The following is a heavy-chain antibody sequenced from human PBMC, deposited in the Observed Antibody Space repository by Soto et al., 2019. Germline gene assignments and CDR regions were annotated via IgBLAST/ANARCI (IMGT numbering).Heavy chain of an antibody. V-gene: IGHV4-4*02. CDR1: GGSISSSNW. J-gene: IGHJ6*02. CDR2: IYHSGST. D-gene: IGHD4-17*01. CDR3: ARGAGDYVDVYYYYYGMDV. Sequence: SETLSLTCAVSGGSISSSNWWSWVRQPPGKGLEWIGEIYHSGSTNYNPSLKSRVTISVDKSKNQFSLKLSSVTAADTAVCYCARGAGDYVDVYYYYYGMDVWGQGTTVTVSS.